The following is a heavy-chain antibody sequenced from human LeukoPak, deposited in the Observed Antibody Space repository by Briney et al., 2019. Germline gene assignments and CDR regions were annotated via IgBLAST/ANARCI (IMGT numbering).Heavy chain of an antibody. CDR3: AKALVVTVIVVVITPFDY. Sequence: GASLRLSCAASGFTFSSYAMSWVRQAPGKGLEWVSAISGSGGSTYYADSVKGRFTISRDNSKNTLYLQMNSLRAEDTAVYYCAKALVVTVIVVVITPFDYWGQGTLVTVSS. CDR1: GFTFSSYA. J-gene: IGHJ4*02. D-gene: IGHD3-22*01. V-gene: IGHV3-23*01. CDR2: ISGSGGST.